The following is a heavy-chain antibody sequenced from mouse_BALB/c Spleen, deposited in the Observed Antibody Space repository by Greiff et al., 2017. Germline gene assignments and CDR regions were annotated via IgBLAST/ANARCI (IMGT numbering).Heavy chain of an antibody. V-gene: IGHV2-9*02. CDR2: IWAGGST. Sequence: VKLMESGPGLVAPSQSLSISCNVSGYSLTSYGVHWVRQPPGKGLEWLGDIWAGGSTNYNSELMSRLSISEDNSKSQVFLKMSSLQTDDTAMYYCARIYDGYYFDFWGEGTTLTVSS. CDR1: GYSLTSYG. D-gene: IGHD2-3*01. CDR3: ARIYDGYYFDF. J-gene: IGHJ2*01.